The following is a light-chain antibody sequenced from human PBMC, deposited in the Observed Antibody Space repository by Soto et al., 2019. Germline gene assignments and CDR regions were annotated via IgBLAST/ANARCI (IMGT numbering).Light chain of an antibody. CDR3: VSYTDTDTLV. V-gene: IGLV2-14*01. CDR2: EVT. Sequence: QSALTQPASVSGSRGQSITISCVGRNTDVDQDKSVSWYQQGPGKAPKLLIFEVTNRPSGVSSRFSGSRSGNTASLTISGLQPDDEGDYFCVSYTDTDTLVFGTGTKLTVL. J-gene: IGLJ1*01. CDR1: NTDVDQDKS.